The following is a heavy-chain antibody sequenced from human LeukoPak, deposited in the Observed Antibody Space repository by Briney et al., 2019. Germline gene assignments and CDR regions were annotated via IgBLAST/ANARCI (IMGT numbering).Heavy chain of an antibody. CDR2: INHSGST. D-gene: IGHD2-2*01. V-gene: IGHV4-34*01. CDR3: ARQEILGSSSLYFDY. J-gene: IGHJ4*02. CDR1: GGSFSGYY. Sequence: SETLSLTCAVYGGSFSGYYWSWIRQPPGKGLEWIGEINHSGSTNYNPSLKSRVTMSVDTSKNQFSLKLSSVTAADTAVYYCARQEILGSSSLYFDYWGQGTLVTVSS.